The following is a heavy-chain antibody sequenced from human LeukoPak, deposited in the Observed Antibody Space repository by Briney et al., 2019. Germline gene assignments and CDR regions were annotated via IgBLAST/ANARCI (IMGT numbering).Heavy chain of an antibody. CDR1: GGSFSGYY. V-gene: IGHV4-34*01. D-gene: IGHD6-19*01. Sequence: PSETLSLTCAVYGGSFSGYYWSWIRQPPGKGLEWIGEINHSGSTNYNPSLKSRVTISVDTSKNQFSLKLSSVTAADTAVYYCARGTWGGWYGNVDYWGQGTLVTVSS. J-gene: IGHJ4*02. CDR3: ARGTWGGWYGNVDY. CDR2: INHSGST.